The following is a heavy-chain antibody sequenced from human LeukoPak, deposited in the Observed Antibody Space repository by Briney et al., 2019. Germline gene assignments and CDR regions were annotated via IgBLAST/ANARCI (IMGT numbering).Heavy chain of an antibody. Sequence: GGSLRLSCTASGFTFGDYATSWVRQAPGKGLEWVGFIRSKAYGGTTEYAASVKGRFTISRDDSKSIAYLQMNSLKTEDTAVYYCTWGKGSYGYWGQGTLVTVSS. CDR1: GFTFGDYA. CDR2: IRSKAYGGTT. CDR3: TWGKGSYGY. V-gene: IGHV3-49*04. J-gene: IGHJ4*02. D-gene: IGHD5-18*01.